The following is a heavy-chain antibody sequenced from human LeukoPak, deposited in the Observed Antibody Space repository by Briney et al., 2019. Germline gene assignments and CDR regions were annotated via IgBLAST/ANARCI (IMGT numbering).Heavy chain of an antibody. J-gene: IGHJ6*03. D-gene: IGHD6-6*01. Sequence: SETLSLTCAVYGGSFSGYYWGWIRQPPGKGLEWIGEINHSGSTNYNPSLKSRVTMSVDTSKNQFSLKLSSVTAADTAVYYCAREGQLVHYYYYMDVWGKGTTVTVSS. CDR1: GGSFSGYY. V-gene: IGHV4-34*01. CDR3: AREGQLVHYYYYMDV. CDR2: INHSGST.